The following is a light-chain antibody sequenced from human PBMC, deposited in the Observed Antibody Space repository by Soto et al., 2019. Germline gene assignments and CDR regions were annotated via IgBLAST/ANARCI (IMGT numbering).Light chain of an antibody. J-gene: IGKJ3*01. V-gene: IGKV1-5*03. Sequence: DIHMTQSPATLSASVGDRVTITCRASQSISTWLAWYQQKPGKAPKLLIYCASSLESGVPSRFSGSGSGTEFTLTISSLQPDDFATYYCQQYTSYSGTFGPGTKVDIK. CDR1: QSISTW. CDR2: CAS. CDR3: QQYTSYSGT.